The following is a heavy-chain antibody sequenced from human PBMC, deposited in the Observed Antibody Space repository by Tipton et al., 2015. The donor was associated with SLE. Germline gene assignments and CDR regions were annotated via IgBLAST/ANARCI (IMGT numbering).Heavy chain of an antibody. Sequence: SLRLSCAASGFTFSSYSMNWVRQAPGKGLEWVAVISYDGSNKYYADSVKGRFTISRDNSKNTLYLQMNSLRAEDTAVYYCARERAVAGTPLRYWGQGTLVTVSS. CDR2: ISYDGSNK. CDR1: GFTFSSYS. D-gene: IGHD6-19*01. CDR3: ARERAVAGTPLRY. J-gene: IGHJ4*02. V-gene: IGHV3-30*03.